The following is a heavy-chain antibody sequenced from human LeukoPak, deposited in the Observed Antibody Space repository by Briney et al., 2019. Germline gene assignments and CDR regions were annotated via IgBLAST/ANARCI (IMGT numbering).Heavy chain of an antibody. J-gene: IGHJ3*02. CDR3: ARHGPLRFLEWSNAFDI. V-gene: IGHV3-23*01. Sequence: GGSLRLSCAASGFTFSSYAMSWVRQAPGKGLEWVSAISGSGGSTYYADSVKGRFTISRDNSKNTLYLQMNSLRAEDTAVYYCARHGPLRFLEWSNAFDIWGQGTMVTVSS. CDR1: GFTFSSYA. CDR2: ISGSGGST. D-gene: IGHD3-3*01.